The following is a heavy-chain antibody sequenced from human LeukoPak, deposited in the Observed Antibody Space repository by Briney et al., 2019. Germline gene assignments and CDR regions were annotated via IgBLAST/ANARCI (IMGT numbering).Heavy chain of an antibody. V-gene: IGHV3-7*01. CDR2: IKQDGSEK. J-gene: IGHJ4*02. CDR1: GFTFSSYW. D-gene: IGHD2-8*01. Sequence: GGSPRLSCAASGFTFSSYWMSWVRQAPGKGLEWVANIKQDGSEKYYVDSVKGRFTISRDNAKNSLYLQMNSLRAEDTAVYYCARVSKGDKMVYAIGSSRNFDYWGQGTLVTVSS. CDR3: ARVSKGDKMVYAIGSSRNFDY.